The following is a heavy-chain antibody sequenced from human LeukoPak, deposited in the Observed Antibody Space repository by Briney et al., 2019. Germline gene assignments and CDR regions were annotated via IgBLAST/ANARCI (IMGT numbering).Heavy chain of an antibody. J-gene: IGHJ5*02. D-gene: IGHD2-15*01. V-gene: IGHV1-46*01. CDR1: GYTFTSYY. Sequence: ASVNLSCKASGYTFTSYYMHWVRQAPGQGIEWMGIIYTSGGSTSYAHKFQGRVTMTRDTSTSTVYMELSSLRSDDTAVYYCTRSRSGGENWFDLWGQGTRGTVSS. CDR3: TRSRSGGENWFDL. CDR2: IYTSGGST.